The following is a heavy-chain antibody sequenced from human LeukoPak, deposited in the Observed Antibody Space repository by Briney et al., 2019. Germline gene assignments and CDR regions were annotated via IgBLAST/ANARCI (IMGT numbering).Heavy chain of an antibody. Sequence: SETLSLTCTVSGGSISSSSYYWGWIRQPPGKGLEWIGSIYYSGSTYYNPSLKSRVTISVDTSKNQFSLKLSSVTAADTAVYYCARAIAVAGTGDPWFDPWGQGTLVTVSS. CDR3: ARAIAVAGTGDPWFDP. D-gene: IGHD6-13*01. CDR1: GGSISSSSYY. J-gene: IGHJ5*02. CDR2: IYYSGST. V-gene: IGHV4-39*07.